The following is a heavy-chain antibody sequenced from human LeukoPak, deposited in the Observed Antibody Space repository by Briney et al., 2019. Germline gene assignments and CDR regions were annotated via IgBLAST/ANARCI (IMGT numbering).Heavy chain of an antibody. Sequence: PSETLSLTCTVSGGSISSYYWSWIRQPPGKGLEWIGYIYYSGSTNYNPSLKSRVTISVDTSKNQFSLKLSSVTAADTAMYYCARSGGYWFDPWGQGTLVTISS. J-gene: IGHJ5*02. D-gene: IGHD3-10*01. CDR3: ARSGGYWFDP. CDR2: IYYSGST. CDR1: GGSISSYY. V-gene: IGHV4-59*01.